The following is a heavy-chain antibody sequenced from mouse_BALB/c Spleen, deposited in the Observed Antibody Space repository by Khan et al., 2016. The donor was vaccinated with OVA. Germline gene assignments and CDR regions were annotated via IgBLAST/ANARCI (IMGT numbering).Heavy chain of an antibody. J-gene: IGHJ4*01. CDR3: ARVGYNGTMDF. CDR1: GFTFTNYG. CDR2: INTYTGEP. Sequence: QIQLVQSGPELKKPGETVQISCKASGFTFTNYGMNWVRQAPGKGLKWMGWINTYTGEPTFTDDFKGRFAFSLETSASTAYLQINSLKNEDTATYFCARVGYNGTMDFWGQETSVTVSS. D-gene: IGHD2-14*01. V-gene: IGHV9-3-1*01.